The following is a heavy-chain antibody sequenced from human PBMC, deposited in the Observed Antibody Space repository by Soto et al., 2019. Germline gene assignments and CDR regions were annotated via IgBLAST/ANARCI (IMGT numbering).Heavy chain of an antibody. CDR2: IYYSGST. D-gene: IGHD3-9*01. CDR3: ARHPLPEYYDILTGYRARADAFDI. J-gene: IGHJ3*02. V-gene: IGHV4-39*01. CDR1: GGSISSSSYY. Sequence: SETLSLTCTVSGGSISSSSYYWGWIRQPPGKGLEWIGSIYYSGSTYYNPSLKSRVTISVDTSKNQFSLKLSSVTAADTAVYYCARHPLPEYYDILTGYRARADAFDIWGQGTMVTVSS.